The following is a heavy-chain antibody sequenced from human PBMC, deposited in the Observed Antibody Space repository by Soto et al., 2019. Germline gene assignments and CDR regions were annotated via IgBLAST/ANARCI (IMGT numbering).Heavy chain of an antibody. CDR1: GGSISSGDYY. CDR3: ARDSGLDYYDSSGPNTRNYYYYGMDV. Sequence: KPSETLSLTCTVSGGSISSGDYYWSWIRQPPGKGLEWIGYIYCSGSTYYNPSLKSRVTISVDTSKNQFSLKLSSVTAADTAVYYCARDSGLDYYDSSGPNTRNYYYYGMDVWGQGTTVTVSS. D-gene: IGHD3-22*01. CDR2: IYCSGST. V-gene: IGHV4-30-4*01. J-gene: IGHJ6*02.